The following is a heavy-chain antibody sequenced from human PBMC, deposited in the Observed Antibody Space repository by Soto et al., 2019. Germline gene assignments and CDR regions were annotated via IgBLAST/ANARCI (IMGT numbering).Heavy chain of an antibody. CDR2: IYSGGKI. CDR3: ARESGLIRENYGMDV. D-gene: IGHD3-3*01. Sequence: ELLLVESGGGVIQPGGSLRLSCAASGFTVRAKYMTWVRQAPGRGLEWVSVIYSGGKIYYPDSVKGRFTTSRDSSQNTMFLQMNNLRVEDTAVYYCARESGLIRENYGMDVWGQGTTVAVSS. CDR1: GFTVRAKY. V-gene: IGHV3-53*01. J-gene: IGHJ6*02.